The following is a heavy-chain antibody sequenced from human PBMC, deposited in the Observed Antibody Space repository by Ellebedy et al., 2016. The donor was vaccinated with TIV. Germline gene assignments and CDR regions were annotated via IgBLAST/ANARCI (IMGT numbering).Heavy chain of an antibody. D-gene: IGHD3-10*01. CDR3: ARFLYGSGSN. CDR2: INHSGST. Sequence: SETLSLTXAVYGGSFSGYYWSWIRQPPGKGLVWIGKINHSGSTNYNPSLKSRVTISVDTSKNQFSLKLSSVTAADTAVYYCARFLYGSGSNWGQGTLVTVSS. CDR1: GGSFSGYY. J-gene: IGHJ4*02. V-gene: IGHV4-34*01.